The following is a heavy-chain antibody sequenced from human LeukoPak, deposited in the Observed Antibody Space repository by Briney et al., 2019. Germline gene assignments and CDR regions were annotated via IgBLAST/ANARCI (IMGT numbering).Heavy chain of an antibody. CDR3: AKDRVESAMWYGGFDY. CDR1: GFSFSNYG. J-gene: IGHJ4*02. Sequence: PGGSLRLSCAASGFSFSNYGMHRVRQAPGKGLEWVGLIRYDGTNKYYADFVKGRFTIFRDKSKNTLYLQMNSLRVEDTAVYSCAKDRVESAMWYGGFDYWGQGTLVTVSS. CDR2: IRYDGTNK. V-gene: IGHV3-30*02. D-gene: IGHD3-16*01.